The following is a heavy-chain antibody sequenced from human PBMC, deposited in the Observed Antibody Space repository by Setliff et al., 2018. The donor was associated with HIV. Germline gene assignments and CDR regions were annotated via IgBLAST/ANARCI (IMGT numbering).Heavy chain of an antibody. J-gene: IGHJ6*03. Sequence: SETLSLTCTVSGGSISSSSYYWGWIRQPPGKGLQWIGSIYYRGSTYYNPSLKSRVTIPVDTSKNQFSLKLRSVTAADTALYYCARGRYRSRWYASDHYYIDVWGKGTTVTVSS. V-gene: IGHV4-39*01. CDR3: ARGRYRSRWYASDHYYIDV. D-gene: IGHD6-13*01. CDR1: GGSISSSSYY. CDR2: IYYRGST.